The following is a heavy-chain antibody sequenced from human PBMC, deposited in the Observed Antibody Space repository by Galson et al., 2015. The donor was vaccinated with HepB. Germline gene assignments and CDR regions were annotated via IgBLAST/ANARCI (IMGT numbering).Heavy chain of an antibody. CDR3: ASGASTKWWFDH. V-gene: IGHV3-21*01. CDR1: GFTFSNFG. Sequence: SLRLSCAASGFTFSNFGMNWVRQAPGKGLEWVSSISASSSYIYYLDSVKGRFTISRESAKNSVYLQMNSLRAEDAALYYCASGASTKWWFDHWGQGTLVTVSS. CDR2: ISASSSYI. J-gene: IGHJ5*02. D-gene: IGHD1-26*01.